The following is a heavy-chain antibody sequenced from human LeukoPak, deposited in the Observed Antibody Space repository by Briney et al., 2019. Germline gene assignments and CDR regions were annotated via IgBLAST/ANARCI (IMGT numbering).Heavy chain of an antibody. CDR1: GYTFTGYY. D-gene: IGHD5-24*01. Sequence: GASVKVSCKASGYTFTGYYMHWVRQAPGQGLEWMGWINPNSGGTNYAQKFQGRVTMTRDTSISTAYMELSRLRSDDTAVYYCARDTRDGYNLAMDVWGKGTTVTVSS. J-gene: IGHJ6*03. CDR3: ARDTRDGYNLAMDV. V-gene: IGHV1-2*02. CDR2: INPNSGGT.